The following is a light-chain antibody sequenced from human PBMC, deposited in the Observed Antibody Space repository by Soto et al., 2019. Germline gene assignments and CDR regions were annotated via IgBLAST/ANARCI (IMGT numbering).Light chain of an antibody. V-gene: IGKV3-11*01. Sequence: EIVLTQSPAPLSLSPGERATLSCWASHSVTTHLAWFQQRPGQTPRLLIYDASTRAPGIPARFSGRGSGADFTLTISSLEPEDFAVYYCQQRSDSITFGQGTRLEIK. CDR1: HSVTTH. J-gene: IGKJ5*01. CDR2: DAS. CDR3: QQRSDSIT.